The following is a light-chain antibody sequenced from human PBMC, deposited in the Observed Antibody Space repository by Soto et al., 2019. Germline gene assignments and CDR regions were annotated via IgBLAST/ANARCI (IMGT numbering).Light chain of an antibody. CDR2: GAS. CDR1: QSVSSSY. J-gene: IGKJ1*01. CDR3: QQYGDSTRT. V-gene: IGKV3-20*01. Sequence: EIVLTQSPGTLSLSPGERATLSCMASQSVSSSYFAWYQQKPGQAPRLLIYGASSRATGIPDRFSGSGSGTHFTLTISRLEPEDFAVYYCQQYGDSTRTFGQGTKVDIK.